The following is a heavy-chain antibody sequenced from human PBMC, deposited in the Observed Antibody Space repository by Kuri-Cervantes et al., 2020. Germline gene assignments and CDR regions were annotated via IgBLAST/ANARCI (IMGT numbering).Heavy chain of an antibody. V-gene: IGHV1-18*01. CDR3: ARGPYYYGSGSYYYWFDP. J-gene: IGHJ5*02. Sequence: ASVKVSCKASGGTISSYAISWVRQAPGQGLEWMGWISAYNGNTNYAQKLQGRVTMTTDTSTSTAYMELRSLRSDDTAVYYCARGPYYYGSGSYYYWFDPWGQGTLVTVSS. D-gene: IGHD3-10*01. CDR1: GGTISSYA. CDR2: ISAYNGNT.